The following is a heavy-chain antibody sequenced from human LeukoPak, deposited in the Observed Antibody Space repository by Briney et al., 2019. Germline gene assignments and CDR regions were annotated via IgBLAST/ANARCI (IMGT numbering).Heavy chain of an antibody. D-gene: IGHD3-10*01. CDR2: IKQDGSEK. CDR3: ARGGSGSYYTIFDY. J-gene: IGHJ4*02. CDR1: RFTFSSYW. V-gene: IGHV3-7*01. Sequence: GGSLRLSCAAPRFTFSSYWMDWVRQAPGKGLEWVANIKQDGSEKYYVDSVQGRFSISRDNAKNSLYLQMNSLRAEDTAVYYCARGGSGSYYTIFDYWGQGTLVTVSS.